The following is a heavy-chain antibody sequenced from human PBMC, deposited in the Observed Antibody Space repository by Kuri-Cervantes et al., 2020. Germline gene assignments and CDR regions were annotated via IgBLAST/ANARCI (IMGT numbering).Heavy chain of an antibody. CDR1: GGSITSSTYY. J-gene: IGHJ5*02. CDR3: ASGHGTGGYNWLDP. CDR2: IYYSGST. D-gene: IGHD3-10*01. V-gene: IGHV4-39*07. Sequence: GSLRLSCTVSGGSITSSTYYWGWIRQPPGKGLEWIGSIYYSGSTYYNSSLKSRVTISVDTSKNQFSLKVRSVTAADLAVYYCASGHGTGGYNWLDPWGQGTLVTVSS.